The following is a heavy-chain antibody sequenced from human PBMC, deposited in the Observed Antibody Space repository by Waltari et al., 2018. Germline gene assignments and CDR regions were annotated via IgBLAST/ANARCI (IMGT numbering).Heavy chain of an antibody. D-gene: IGHD1-26*01. Sequence: QVQLVQSGAEVKKPGASVKVSCKASGYTFTGYYMHWVRQAPGQGLEWMGRINPKVGGTNYAQKCKGRVTMTRDTSISTAYMGRSRLRTDDTAVYYCAGGIAYWELLSDYWGQGALVTVSS. CDR3: AGGIAYWELLSDY. V-gene: IGHV1-2*02. CDR1: GYTFTGYY. CDR2: INPKVGGT. J-gene: IGHJ4*02.